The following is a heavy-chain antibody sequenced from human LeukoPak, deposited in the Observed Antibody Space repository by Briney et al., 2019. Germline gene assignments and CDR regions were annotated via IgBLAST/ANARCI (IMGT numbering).Heavy chain of an antibody. CDR3: AGQLWTNYNWFDP. V-gene: IGHV1-69*02. CDR2: IIPILGIA. Sequence: SVKVSCKASGGTCSSYTISLVRQGPGQGLEWMGRIIPILGIANYAQKFQGRVTITADKSTSTAYMELSSLRSEDTAVYYCAGQLWTNYNWFDPWGQGTLVTVSS. J-gene: IGHJ5*02. D-gene: IGHD5-18*01. CDR1: GGTCSSYT.